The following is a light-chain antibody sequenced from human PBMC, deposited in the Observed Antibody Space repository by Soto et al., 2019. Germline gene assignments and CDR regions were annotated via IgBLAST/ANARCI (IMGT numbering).Light chain of an antibody. Sequence: EIVLTQSPGTLSLSPGERATLSCRASQSISSRYLVWYQQKPGHSPRPLIYGASSRVTGIPDRFSGSGSGTDFTLTISRLEPEDFAVYYGQQYGSSPPYTFGQGTKLEIK. CDR2: GAS. J-gene: IGKJ2*01. CDR1: QSISSRY. V-gene: IGKV3-20*01. CDR3: QQYGSSPPYT.